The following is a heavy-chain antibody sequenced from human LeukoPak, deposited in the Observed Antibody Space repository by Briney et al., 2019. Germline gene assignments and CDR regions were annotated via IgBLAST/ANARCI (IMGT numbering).Heavy chain of an antibody. Sequence: GGSLRLSCAASGFTFSSYGMHWVRQAPGKGLEWVAFIGYDGSKMYYVDSVKGRFTISRDNSENTLYLQMNSLRAEDTAVYYCARAGEYSSGLLFDYWGQGTLVTVSS. V-gene: IGHV3-30*02. CDR1: GFTFSSYG. CDR3: ARAGEYSSGLLFDY. J-gene: IGHJ4*02. CDR2: IGYDGSKM. D-gene: IGHD6-19*01.